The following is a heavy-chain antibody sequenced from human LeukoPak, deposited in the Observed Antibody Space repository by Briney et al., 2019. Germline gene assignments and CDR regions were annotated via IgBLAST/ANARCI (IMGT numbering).Heavy chain of an antibody. Sequence: PGRSLRLSCAASGFTFSNYGMHWVRQAPGKGLEWVAVTSYDGIDKYYADSLKGRFTISRDNSKDTLYLQMNSLRADDTAVYYCAKADCPGGSCSSYSFDYWGQGTLVTVSS. CDR3: AKADCPGGSCSSYSFDY. CDR1: GFTFSNYG. J-gene: IGHJ4*02. V-gene: IGHV3-30*18. D-gene: IGHD2-15*01. CDR2: TSYDGIDK.